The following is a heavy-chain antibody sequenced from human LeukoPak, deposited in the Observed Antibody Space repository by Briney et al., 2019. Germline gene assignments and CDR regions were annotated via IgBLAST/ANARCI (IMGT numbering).Heavy chain of an antibody. J-gene: IGHJ4*02. CDR2: INPNSGGT. CDR3: ARDAKRYYYDSSGYYPNYFDY. CDR1: GYTFTGYY. Sequence: ASVKASCKASGYTFTGYYMHWVRQAPGHGLEWMGWINPNSGGTNYAQKFQGWVTMTRDTSISTAYMELSRLRSDDTAVYYCARDAKRYYYDSSGYYPNYFDYWGQGTLVTVSS. V-gene: IGHV1-2*04. D-gene: IGHD3-22*01.